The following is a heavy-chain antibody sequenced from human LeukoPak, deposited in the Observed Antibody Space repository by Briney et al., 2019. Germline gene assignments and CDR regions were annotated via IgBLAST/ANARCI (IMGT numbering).Heavy chain of an antibody. CDR1: GFTFSSYW. Sequence: PGGSLRLSRAASGFTFSSYWMSWVRQAPGKGLEWVANIKQDGSEKYYVDSVKGRFTISRDNAKNSLYLQMNSLRAEDTAVYYCARSPRIAGGVGAYYFDYWGQGTLVTVSS. J-gene: IGHJ4*02. D-gene: IGHD6-13*01. V-gene: IGHV3-7*01. CDR2: IKQDGSEK. CDR3: ARSPRIAGGVGAYYFDY.